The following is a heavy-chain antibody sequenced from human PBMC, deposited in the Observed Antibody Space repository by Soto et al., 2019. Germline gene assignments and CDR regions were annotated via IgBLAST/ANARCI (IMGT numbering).Heavy chain of an antibody. D-gene: IGHD3-9*01. CDR2: INPNGGST. V-gene: IGHV1-46*01. CDR1: GYTFSSYY. J-gene: IGHJ4*02. Sequence: QVQLVQSGAEVKKPGASVKVSCKASGYTFSSYYIHWVRQAPGQGLEWIGIINPNGGSTNYPQNFKGRLTVTRDTSTANVYSDLSALKAGDAAMSDCASGLGLGDCWGQGSLASVSS. CDR3: ASGLGLGDC.